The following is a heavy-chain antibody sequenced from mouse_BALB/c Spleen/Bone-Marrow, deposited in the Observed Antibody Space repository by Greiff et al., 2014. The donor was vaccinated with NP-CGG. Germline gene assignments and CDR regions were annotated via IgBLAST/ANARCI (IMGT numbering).Heavy chain of an antibody. CDR1: GFSLTSYG. D-gene: IGHD2-14*01. CDR2: IWAGGST. CDR3: ARVIRYESYFDY. J-gene: IGHJ2*01. Sequence: VKLVESGPGLVAPSQSLSITCTVSGFSLTSYGVHWVRQPPGKGLEWLGVIWAGGSTNYNSALMSRLSVSKDNSKSQVFLKMNSLQADDTAMYYCARVIRYESYFDYWGQGTTLTVSS. V-gene: IGHV2-9*02.